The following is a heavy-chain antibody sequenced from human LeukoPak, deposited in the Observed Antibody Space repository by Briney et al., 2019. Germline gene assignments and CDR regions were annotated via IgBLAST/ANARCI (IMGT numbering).Heavy chain of an antibody. CDR3: ARVSGSGILGYYMDV. D-gene: IGHD3-10*01. CDR2: IYTSGST. J-gene: IGHJ6*03. Sequence: PSETLSLTCTVSGGSISSGRYYWSWIRQPAGKGLECIGRIYTSGSTNYNPSLKSRVTISVDTSKNQFSLKLSSVTAADTAVYYCARVSGSGILGYYMDVWGKGTTVTISS. CDR1: GGSISSGRYY. V-gene: IGHV4-61*02.